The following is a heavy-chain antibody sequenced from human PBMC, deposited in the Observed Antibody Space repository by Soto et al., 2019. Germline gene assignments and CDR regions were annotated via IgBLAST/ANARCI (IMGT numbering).Heavy chain of an antibody. D-gene: IGHD6-19*01. J-gene: IGHJ5*02. V-gene: IGHV1-8*01. Sequence: AASVKVSCNPSGYPFTSYHVNWVRQAPGQGLEWMGWMNPDSGSTDYALKFQGRLTMTRNTSMSTAYLELRSLTSEDTAIYYCARGRFISKGYDSGWYIDHWGQGTQLTVSS. CDR1: GYPFTSYH. CDR3: ARGRFISKGYDSGWYIDH. CDR2: MNPDSGST.